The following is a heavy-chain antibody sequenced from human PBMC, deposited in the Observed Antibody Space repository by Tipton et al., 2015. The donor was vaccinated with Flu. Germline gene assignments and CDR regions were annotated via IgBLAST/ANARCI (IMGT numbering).Heavy chain of an antibody. CDR1: GGTFSSAA. Sequence: QVQLGQSGAEVKKPGSSVRVSCKASGGTFSSAAVSWVRQAPGHGLEWMGRIIPIFGTTTYAQDSQGRVTITADDSTSTAYMELSSLGSADPAGYYCGTGNVVVPALGRGAWGDTFGIWGQGTKVTVSS. D-gene: IGHD2-2*01. V-gene: IGHV1-69*01. CDR3: GTGNVVVPALGRGAWGDTFGI. CDR2: IIPIFGTT. J-gene: IGHJ3*02.